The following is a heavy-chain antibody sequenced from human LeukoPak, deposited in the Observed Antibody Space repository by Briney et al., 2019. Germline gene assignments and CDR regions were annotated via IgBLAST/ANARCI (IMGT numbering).Heavy chain of an antibody. V-gene: IGHV4-31*03. D-gene: IGHD2-21*01. J-gene: IGHJ4*02. CDR2: IYFSGTT. CDR1: GVSISSGAYY. Sequence: SQTLSLTCTVAGVSISSGAYYWSWIRPLPGKGLEWIGYIYFSGTTYYNPSLESRLIISVDTSKNQFSLRLSSVTAADTAVYYCARVDGGAYNFESWGQGTLVTVSS. CDR3: ARVDGGAYNFES.